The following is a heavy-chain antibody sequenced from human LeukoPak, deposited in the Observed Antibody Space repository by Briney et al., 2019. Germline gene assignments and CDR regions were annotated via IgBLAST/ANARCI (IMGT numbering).Heavy chain of an antibody. V-gene: IGHV3-33*06. D-gene: IGHD6-13*01. CDR1: GFTFSSYG. CDR3: AKDLIIAAAGTAFDI. J-gene: IGHJ3*02. Sequence: GGSLRLSCAASGFTFSSYGMHWVRQAPGKGLEWVAVIWYDGSNKYYADSVKGRFTISRDNSKNTLYLQMNSLRAEDTAVYYCAKDLIIAAAGTAFDIWGQGAMVTVSS. CDR2: IWYDGSNK.